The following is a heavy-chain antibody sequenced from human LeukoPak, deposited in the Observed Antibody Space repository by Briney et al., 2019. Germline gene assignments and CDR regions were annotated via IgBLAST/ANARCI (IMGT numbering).Heavy chain of an antibody. D-gene: IGHD3-10*01. Sequence: GSLRLSCAASGFTFSSYSMNWVRQAPGKGLEWVSSISSSSSYIYYTDSVKGRFTISRDNAKNSLYLQMNSLRAEDTAVYYCARYMVRGVIRDPFDIWGQGTMVTVSS. V-gene: IGHV3-21*01. CDR2: ISSSSSYI. CDR1: GFTFSSYS. J-gene: IGHJ3*02. CDR3: ARYMVRGVIRDPFDI.